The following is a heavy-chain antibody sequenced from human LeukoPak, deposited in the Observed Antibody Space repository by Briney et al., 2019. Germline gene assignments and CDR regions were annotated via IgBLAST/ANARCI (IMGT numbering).Heavy chain of an antibody. Sequence: SETLSLTCTVSGGSISSYYWSWIRQAARKGLEWIGRIYTSGSTNYNPSLKSRVTMSVDTSKNQFSLRLSSVTAADTAVYYCARDVNSGSANWFHPWGQGTLVTVSS. CDR2: IYTSGST. J-gene: IGHJ5*02. V-gene: IGHV4-4*07. D-gene: IGHD1-26*01. CDR1: GGSISSYY. CDR3: ARDVNSGSANWFHP.